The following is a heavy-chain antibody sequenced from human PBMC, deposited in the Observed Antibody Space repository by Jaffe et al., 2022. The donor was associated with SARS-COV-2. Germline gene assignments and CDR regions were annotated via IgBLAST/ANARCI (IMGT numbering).Heavy chain of an antibody. CDR3: ARVPYGDYEEYYYYGMDV. CDR1: GGTFSSYA. V-gene: IGHV1-69*01. Sequence: QVQLVQSGAEVKKPGSSVKVSCKASGGTFSSYAISWVRQAPGQGLEWMGGIIPIFGTANYAQKFQGRVTITADESTSTAYMELSSLRSEDTAVYYCARVPYGDYEEYYYYGMDVWGQGTTVTVSS. CDR2: IIPIFGTA. J-gene: IGHJ6*02. D-gene: IGHD4-17*01.